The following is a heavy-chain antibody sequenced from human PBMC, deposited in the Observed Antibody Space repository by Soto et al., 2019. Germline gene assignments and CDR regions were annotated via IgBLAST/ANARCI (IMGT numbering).Heavy chain of an antibody. J-gene: IGHJ6*02. V-gene: IGHV5-51*01. CDR3: ARDPHSHGMDF. Sequence: GEAVKISCKGSGDNVSRSCIGCVRQMPGKGLEWMGIIYPGDSDTRYSPSFQGQVTISADKSISTAYLQWSSLKASDTAMYYCARDPHSHGMDFWCQG. CDR1: GDNVSRSC. CDR2: IYPGDSDT. D-gene: IGHD2-15*01.